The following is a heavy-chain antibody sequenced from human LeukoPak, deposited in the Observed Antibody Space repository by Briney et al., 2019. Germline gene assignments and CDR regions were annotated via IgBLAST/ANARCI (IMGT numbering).Heavy chain of an antibody. Sequence: GASEKVPCKASGYTFTGYYMHWVRQAPGQGLEWMGWINPNSGGTNYAQKFQGRVTMTRDTSISTAYMELSRLRSDDTAVYYCARSGYYYYYMDVWGKGTTVTVSS. CDR1: GYTFTGYY. CDR2: INPNSGGT. CDR3: ARSGYYYYYMDV. J-gene: IGHJ6*03. V-gene: IGHV1-2*02.